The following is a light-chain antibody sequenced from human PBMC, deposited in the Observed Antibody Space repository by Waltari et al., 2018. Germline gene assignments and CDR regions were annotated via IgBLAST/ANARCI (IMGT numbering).Light chain of an antibody. CDR3: HQYYATPWT. CDR1: QSVLYSPNSKNY. V-gene: IGKV4-1*01. Sequence: DIVMTQSPDSLAVSLGERATINCKSSQSVLYSPNSKNYLAWYQQKPGQPPKLLIYWASTRESGVPDRFRGSGSGTDFTLTISSLQAEDVAVYYCHQYYATPWTFGQGTKLEIK. CDR2: WAS. J-gene: IGKJ1*01.